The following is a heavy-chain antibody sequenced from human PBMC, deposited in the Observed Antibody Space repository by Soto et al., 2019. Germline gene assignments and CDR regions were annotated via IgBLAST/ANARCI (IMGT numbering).Heavy chain of an antibody. Sequence: QVQLQQWGAGLLKPSETLSLTCAVYGGSFSGYYWSWIRQPPGKGLEWIGEINHSGSTNYNPSLKSRVTISVDTSKNQFSLKLSSVTAADTAVYYCARGGTLVVPAATMKYYFDYWGQGTLVTVSS. CDR2: INHSGST. CDR1: GGSFSGYY. J-gene: IGHJ4*02. CDR3: ARGGTLVVPAATMKYYFDY. D-gene: IGHD2-2*01. V-gene: IGHV4-34*01.